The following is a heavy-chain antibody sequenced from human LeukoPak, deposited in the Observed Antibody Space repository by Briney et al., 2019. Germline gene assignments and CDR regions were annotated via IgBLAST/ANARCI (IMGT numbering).Heavy chain of an antibody. Sequence: ASVKVSCKASGGTFSSYAISWVRQAPGQGLEWMGGIIPIFGTANYAQKFRGRVTITADESTSTAYMELSSLRSEDTAVYYCAREGRGELHNNWFDPWGQGTLVTVSS. D-gene: IGHD1-26*01. CDR2: IIPIFGTA. CDR3: AREGRGELHNNWFDP. CDR1: GGTFSSYA. V-gene: IGHV1-69*13. J-gene: IGHJ5*02.